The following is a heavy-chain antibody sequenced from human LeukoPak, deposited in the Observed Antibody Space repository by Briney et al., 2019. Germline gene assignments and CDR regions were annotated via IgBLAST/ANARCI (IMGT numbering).Heavy chain of an antibody. CDR3: ARGLYDGSYFQSYYYYMDV. Sequence: PSETLSLTCTVSGGSISSDYWSWIRQPPGKGLEWIGYIYYSGSTNYNPSLESRVTISVDTSKNQFSLKLSSVTAADTAVYYCARGLYDGSYFQSYYYYMDVWGKGTTVTVSS. V-gene: IGHV4-59*01. CDR2: IYYSGST. CDR1: GGSISSDY. D-gene: IGHD1-26*01. J-gene: IGHJ6*03.